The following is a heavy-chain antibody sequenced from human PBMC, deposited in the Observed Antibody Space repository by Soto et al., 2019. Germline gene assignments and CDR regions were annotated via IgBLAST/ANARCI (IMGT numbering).Heavy chain of an antibody. CDR3: AKDWGRYRSGGSCYGLDY. CDR1: GFTFSSYG. Sequence: QVQLVESGGGVVQPGRSLRLSCAASGFTFSSYGMHWVRQAPGKGLEWVAVISYDGSNKYYADSVKGRFTISRDNSKNTLYLQMNSLRAEDTAVYYCAKDWGRYRSGGSCYGLDYWGQGTLVTVSS. J-gene: IGHJ4*02. V-gene: IGHV3-30*18. CDR2: ISYDGSNK. D-gene: IGHD2-15*01.